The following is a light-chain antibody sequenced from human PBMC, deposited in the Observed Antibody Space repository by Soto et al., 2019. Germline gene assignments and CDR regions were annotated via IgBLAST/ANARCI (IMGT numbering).Light chain of an antibody. J-gene: IGLJ2*01. CDR2: DVA. V-gene: IGLV2-14*03. Sequence: QSVLTQPASVSASPGQSITISCTGTSSDVGGSNFVSWYQQHPGKPPKLIIYDVATRPSGVSNRFSGSKSGSTASLIISRLQAEDEADYYCSSYTSSSTRVFGGGTKLTVL. CDR3: SSYTSSSTRV. CDR1: SSDVGGSNF.